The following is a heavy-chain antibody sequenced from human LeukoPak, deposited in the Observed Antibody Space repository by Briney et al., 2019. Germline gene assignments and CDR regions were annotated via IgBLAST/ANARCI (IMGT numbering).Heavy chain of an antibody. CDR3: AKGGCSGGSCYYPYYFVY. V-gene: IGHV3-23*01. CDR2: ISGSGGST. CDR1: GFTFSSYA. Sequence: GGSLRLSCAASGFTFSSYAMSWVRQAPGKGLEWVSAISGSGGSTYYADSVKGRFTISRDNSKNTLYLQMNSLRAEDTAVYYCAKGGCSGGSCYYPYYFVYWGQGTLVTVSS. D-gene: IGHD2-15*01. J-gene: IGHJ4*02.